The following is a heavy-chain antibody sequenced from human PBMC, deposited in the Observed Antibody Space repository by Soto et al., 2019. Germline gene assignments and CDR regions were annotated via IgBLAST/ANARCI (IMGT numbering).Heavy chain of an antibody. J-gene: IGHJ3*02. D-gene: IGHD7-27*01. CDR3: ARISRSYWGSEDDAFDI. CDR2: INSDGSST. CDR1: GFTFSSYW. V-gene: IGHV3-74*01. Sequence: GGSLRLSCAASGFTFSSYWMHWVRQAPGKGLVWVSRINSDGSSTSYADSVKGRFTISRDNAKNTLYLQMNSLRAEDTAVYYCARISRSYWGSEDDAFDIWGQGTMVTVSS.